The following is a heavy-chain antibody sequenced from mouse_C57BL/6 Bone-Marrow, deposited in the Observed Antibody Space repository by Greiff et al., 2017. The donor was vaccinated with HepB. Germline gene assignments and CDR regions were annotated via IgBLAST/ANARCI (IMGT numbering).Heavy chain of an antibody. J-gene: IGHJ1*03. D-gene: IGHD1-1*01. V-gene: IGHV5-6*01. CDR2: ISSGGSYT. CDR1: GFTFTSYG. Sequence: EVQVVESGGDLVKPGGSLKLSCAASGFTFTSYGMSWVRQTPDKRLEWVATISSGGSYTYYPDSVKGRFTISRDNAKNTLYLQLSSLKSEDTAMYYCTRQPDYGSISRYFDVWGTGTTVTVSS. CDR3: TRQPDYGSISRYFDV.